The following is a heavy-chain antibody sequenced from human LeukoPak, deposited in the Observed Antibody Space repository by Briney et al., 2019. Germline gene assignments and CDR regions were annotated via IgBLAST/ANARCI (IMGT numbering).Heavy chain of an antibody. D-gene: IGHD6-19*01. Sequence: ASVKVSCKASGYTFSNYGISWVRQAPGRGLEWMGWISAYNGYTDYAQKFQGRVTMTADTSTSTAYMELRSLESDDTAIYYCARCRDSSGSLVNFWGQGTLVTVSS. V-gene: IGHV1-18*01. J-gene: IGHJ4*02. CDR1: GYTFSNYG. CDR2: ISAYNGYT. CDR3: ARCRDSSGSLVNF.